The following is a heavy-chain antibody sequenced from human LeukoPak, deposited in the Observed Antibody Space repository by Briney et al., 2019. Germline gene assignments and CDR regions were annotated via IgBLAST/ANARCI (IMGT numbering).Heavy chain of an antibody. J-gene: IGHJ6*03. CDR3: ARAVRQLALAAAGSDYYYYIDV. CDR1: GFTFDDYA. D-gene: IGHD6-13*01. CDR2: VNWSGDST. Sequence: GGSLRLSCAASGFTFDDYAMNWVRQAPGEGLEWVSGVNWSGDSTGYADSVKGRFTISRDNAENSLYLQMNSLRAEDTASYYCARAVRQLALAAAGSDYYYYIDVWGRGTTVTVSS. V-gene: IGHV3-20*04.